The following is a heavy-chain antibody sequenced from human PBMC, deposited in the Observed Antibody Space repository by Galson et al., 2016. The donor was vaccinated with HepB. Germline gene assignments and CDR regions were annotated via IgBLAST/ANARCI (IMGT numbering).Heavy chain of an antibody. CDR3: VRGVRGASFDY. CDR2: IYYSGIT. D-gene: IGHD3-10*02. J-gene: IGHJ4*02. V-gene: IGHV4-59*01. CDR1: GGSISSYF. Sequence: LSLTCTVSGGSISSYFWSWIRQPPGKGLEWIGYIYYSGITNYTPSLKSRVTMSLDTSKNQFSLRMSSVTAADTAIYYCVRGVRGASFDYWGQGTLVTVSS.